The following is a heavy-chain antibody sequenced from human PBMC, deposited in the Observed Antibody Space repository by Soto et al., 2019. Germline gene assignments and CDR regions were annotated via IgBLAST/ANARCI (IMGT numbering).Heavy chain of an antibody. CDR1: GYIFTNYY. Sequence: ASVKVSCKASGYIFTNYYIHWVRQAPGQGLEWMAIINPLPTSGSTNYAQKFQGRVTVTRDTSTSTVYMELSSLKSEDTAIYYCARDLAAAAYWGQGTLVNVSS. J-gene: IGHJ4*02. CDR3: ARDLAAAAY. D-gene: IGHD6-13*01. V-gene: IGHV1-46*01. CDR2: INPLPTSGST.